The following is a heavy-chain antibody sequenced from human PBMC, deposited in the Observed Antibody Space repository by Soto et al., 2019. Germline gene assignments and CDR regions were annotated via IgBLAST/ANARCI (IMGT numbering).Heavy chain of an antibody. J-gene: IGHJ4*02. V-gene: IGHV3-21*01. Sequence: EVQLVESGGGLVKPGGSLRLSCAASGFTFSSYSMNWVRQAPGKRLEWVSSISSSSSYIYYADSVKGRFTISRDNAKNSLYLQMNSLRAEDTAVYYCAVSGVAVFDYWGQGTLVTVSS. CDR3: AVSGVAVFDY. CDR2: ISSSSSYI. CDR1: GFTFSSYS. D-gene: IGHD2-15*01.